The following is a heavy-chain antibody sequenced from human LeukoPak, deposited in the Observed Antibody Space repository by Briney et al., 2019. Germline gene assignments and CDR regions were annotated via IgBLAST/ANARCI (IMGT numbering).Heavy chain of an antibody. CDR3: AKHFYDVSGRAYGFDI. CDR1: GLMFSSYG. Sequence: GGSLRLSCAASGLMFSSYGMSWVRQAPGRVVEWVSAYSCSGRTTFYADSVKGRFTISRDNSKNTLYLQKNSLRADDTAVYYCAKHFYDVSGRAYGFDIWGQGTMVTVSS. J-gene: IGHJ3*02. D-gene: IGHD3-22*01. V-gene: IGHV3-23*01. CDR2: YSCSGRTT.